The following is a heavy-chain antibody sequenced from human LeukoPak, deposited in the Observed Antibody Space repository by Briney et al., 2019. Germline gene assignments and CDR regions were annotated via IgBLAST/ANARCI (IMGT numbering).Heavy chain of an antibody. CDR2: IKTRADGATA. V-gene: IGHV3-15*01. D-gene: IGHD2-21*01. Sequence: GGSLRLSCVASGITFNNAYMSWVRQAPGKGLEWVGRIKTRADGATAEYAAPVKGRFTISRDDSNNTLYLQMNSLKTEDTAVYYCTTDRIAGGGWGQGTLVTVSS. CDR1: GITFNNAY. J-gene: IGHJ4*02. CDR3: TTDRIAGGG.